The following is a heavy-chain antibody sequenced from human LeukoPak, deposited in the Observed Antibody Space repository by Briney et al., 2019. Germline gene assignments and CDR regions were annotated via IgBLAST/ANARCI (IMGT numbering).Heavy chain of an antibody. J-gene: IGHJ6*02. Sequence: SVKVSCKASGCTFSSYAISWVRQAPGQGLEWMGRIIPILGIANYAQKFQGRVTITADKSTSTAYMELSSLRSEDTAVYYCAREGLDGYSYGRWGDGMDVWGQGTAVTVSS. CDR2: IIPILGIA. CDR3: AREGLDGYSYGRWGDGMDV. CDR1: GCTFSSYA. D-gene: IGHD5-18*01. V-gene: IGHV1-69*04.